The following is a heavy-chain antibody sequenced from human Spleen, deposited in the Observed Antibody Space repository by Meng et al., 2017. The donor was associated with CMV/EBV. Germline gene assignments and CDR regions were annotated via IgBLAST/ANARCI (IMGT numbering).Heavy chain of an antibody. CDR3: AKGGSWFYGMDV. CDR1: GFVFSNYG. V-gene: IGHV3-30*02. J-gene: IGHJ6*02. CDR2: IRYDGSNK. Sequence: GESLKISCAASGFVFSNYGMHWVRQAPGKGLEWVAFIRYDGSNKYYADSVKGRFTISRDNSKNTLYLQMNSLRAEDTAVYYCAKGGSWFYGMDVWGQGTTVTVSS. D-gene: IGHD6-13*01.